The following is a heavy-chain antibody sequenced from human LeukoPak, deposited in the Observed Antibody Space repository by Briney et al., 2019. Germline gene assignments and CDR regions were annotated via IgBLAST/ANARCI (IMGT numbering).Heavy chain of an antibody. CDR1: GGSISSSSYY. CDR3: ARPTGGSCCRSFDY. Sequence: SETLSLTCTVSGGSISSSSYYWGWIRQPPGKGLEWIGSIYYSGSTYYNPSLKSRVTISVDTSKNQFSLKLSSVTAADTAVYYCARPTGGSCCRSFDYWGQGTLVTVSS. D-gene: IGHD2-15*01. V-gene: IGHV4-39*01. CDR2: IYYSGST. J-gene: IGHJ4*02.